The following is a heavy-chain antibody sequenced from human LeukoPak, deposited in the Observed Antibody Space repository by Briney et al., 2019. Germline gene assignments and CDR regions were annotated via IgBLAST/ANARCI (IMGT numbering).Heavy chain of an antibody. V-gene: IGHV1-2*02. Sequence: GASVKVSCKASGGTFSSYAISWVRQAPGQGLEWMGWVSPYSGDTNYAQNFESRVTMTRDTSISTVYMELSRLTSDDTAVYFCARVRIEAAGRGLDYWGQGTPVTVSS. CDR1: GGTFSSYA. CDR3: ARVRIEAAGRGLDY. D-gene: IGHD6-13*01. CDR2: VSPYSGDT. J-gene: IGHJ4*02.